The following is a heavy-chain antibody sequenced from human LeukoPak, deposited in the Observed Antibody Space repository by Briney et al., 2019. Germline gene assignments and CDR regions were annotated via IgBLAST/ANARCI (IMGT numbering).Heavy chain of an antibody. Sequence: SETLSLTCTVSGDSISSSSYYWGWIRQPPGKGLEWIGSIYYSGSTYYNPSLKSRVTISVDTSKNQFSLKLSPVTAADTAVYYCARHWNLLYYFAYWGQGTLVTVSS. D-gene: IGHD1-1*01. CDR3: ARHWNLLYYFAY. CDR2: IYYSGST. J-gene: IGHJ4*02. CDR1: GDSISSSSYY. V-gene: IGHV4-39*01.